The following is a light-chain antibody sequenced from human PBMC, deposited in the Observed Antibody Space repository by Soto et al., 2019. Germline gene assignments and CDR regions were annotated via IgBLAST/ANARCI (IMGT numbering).Light chain of an antibody. V-gene: IGKV3-11*01. CDR2: EAS. CDR1: QSINTY. J-gene: IGKJ2*01. Sequence: EIVLTQSPATLSLSPGERATLSCRASQSINTYLAWYQQRPGQVPRLLIYEASNRATGIPGRFSGSGSGTDFTLTISSLEFEDSAVYYCQQRTNWPPYTFGQGPKLEIK. CDR3: QQRTNWPPYT.